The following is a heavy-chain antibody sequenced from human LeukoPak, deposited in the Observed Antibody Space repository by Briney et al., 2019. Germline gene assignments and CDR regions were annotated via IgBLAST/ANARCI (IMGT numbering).Heavy chain of an antibody. Sequence: GGSLRLSCAASGFTFSSYSMNWVRQTPGKGLEWLAYISGSGSDIYFADSVKGRFTISRDNAKNSLYLQMNSLRPEDTALYYCSTDPRLLMYWGHGTLVTVSS. CDR3: STDPRLLMY. V-gene: IGHV3-21*05. J-gene: IGHJ4*01. CDR1: GFTFSSYS. CDR2: ISGSGSDI. D-gene: IGHD2-8*01.